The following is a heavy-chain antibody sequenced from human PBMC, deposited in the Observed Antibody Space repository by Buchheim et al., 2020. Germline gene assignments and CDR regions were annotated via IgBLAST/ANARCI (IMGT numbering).Heavy chain of an antibody. Sequence: QVQLQQWDAGLLKPSETLSLTCAVYGESFSGHYWTWIRQPPGKGLEWIGDINHSGSTNYSPSLKGRVTISVDTSKNKFSLKLTAVTAADTAVYYCARSPHHLATDYWGQGTL. J-gene: IGHJ4*02. D-gene: IGHD1-14*01. CDR3: ARSPHHLATDY. CDR2: INHSGST. CDR1: GESFSGHY. V-gene: IGHV4-34*01.